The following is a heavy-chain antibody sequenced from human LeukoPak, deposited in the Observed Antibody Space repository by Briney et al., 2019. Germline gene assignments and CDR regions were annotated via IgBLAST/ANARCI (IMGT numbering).Heavy chain of an antibody. Sequence: PSETLSLTCTVSGGSISSYYWSWIRQPAGKGLEWIGRIYTSGSTNYNPSLKSRVTISVDTSKNQFSLKLSSVTAADTAVYYCARGDDSSGYYLSGAFDIWGQGTMVTVSS. D-gene: IGHD3-22*01. V-gene: IGHV4-4*07. CDR2: IYTSGST. CDR3: ARGDDSSGYYLSGAFDI. J-gene: IGHJ3*02. CDR1: GGSISSYY.